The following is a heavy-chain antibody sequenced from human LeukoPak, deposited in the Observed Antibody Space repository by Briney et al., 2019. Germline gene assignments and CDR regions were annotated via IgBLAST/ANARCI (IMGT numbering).Heavy chain of an antibody. Sequence: SETLSLTCAVYGGSFSGYYWSWIRQPPGKGLEWIGSIYYSGSTYYNPSLKSRVTISVDTSKNQFSLKLSSVTAADTAVYYCARTNYYDSSGYYHYGGGFDYWGQGTLVTVSS. J-gene: IGHJ4*02. D-gene: IGHD3-22*01. CDR2: IYYSGST. CDR3: ARTNYYDSSGYYHYGGGFDY. CDR1: GGSFSGYY. V-gene: IGHV4-34*01.